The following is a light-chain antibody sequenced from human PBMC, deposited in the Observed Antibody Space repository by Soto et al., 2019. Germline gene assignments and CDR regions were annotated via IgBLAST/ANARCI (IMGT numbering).Light chain of an antibody. CDR3: QQYNTWPRT. V-gene: IGKV3-15*01. J-gene: IGKJ2*01. CDR1: QSVSSN. Sequence: EIVMTQSPATLSVSPGERATLSCRASQSVSSNLVWYQQKPGQAPRLLIYGASTRATGIPARFSGSGSGTEFTLTISSLQSEDFAVYYCQQYNTWPRTFGQGTKLESK. CDR2: GAS.